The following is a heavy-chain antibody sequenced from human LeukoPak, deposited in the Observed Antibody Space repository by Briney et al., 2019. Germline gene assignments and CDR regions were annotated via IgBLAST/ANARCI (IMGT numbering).Heavy chain of an antibody. CDR1: GYTFTSYY. CDR3: ARVRSYDSSGYNYFDY. V-gene: IGHV1-2*02. D-gene: IGHD3-22*01. CDR2: INPNSGGT. J-gene: IGHJ4*02. Sequence: ASVKVSCKASGYTFTSYYMHWVRQAPGQGLEWMGWINPNSGGTNYAQKFQGRVTMTRDTSISTAHMELSRLRSDDTAVYYCARVRSYDSSGYNYFDYWGQGTLVTVSS.